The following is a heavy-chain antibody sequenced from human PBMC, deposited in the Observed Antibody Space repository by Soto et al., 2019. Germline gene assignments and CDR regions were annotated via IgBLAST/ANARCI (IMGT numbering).Heavy chain of an antibody. CDR1: GGSFSGYY. J-gene: IGHJ5*02. D-gene: IGHD3-22*01. Sequence: SETLSLTCAVYGGSFSGYYWSWIRQPPGKGLEWIGEINHSGSTNYNPSLKSRVTISVDTSKNQFSLKLSSVTAADTAVYYCARARDYYDSSGYYCWIRLFDPWGQGTLVTVSS. CDR2: INHSGST. CDR3: ARARDYYDSSGYYCWIRLFDP. V-gene: IGHV4-34*01.